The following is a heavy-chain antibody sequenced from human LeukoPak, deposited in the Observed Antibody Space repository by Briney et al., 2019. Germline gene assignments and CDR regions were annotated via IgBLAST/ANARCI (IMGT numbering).Heavy chain of an antibody. J-gene: IGHJ4*02. CDR2: IKQDGSER. V-gene: IGHV3-7*01. CDR1: GFTFSTYW. Sequence: PGGSLRLSCAASGFTFSTYWMSWVRQAPGKGLEWVANIKQDGSERYYVDSVKGRFTISRDNAKSSLYLQMNNLRAEDTGVYYCAREGSRSYWGQGTLVTVSS. CDR3: AREGSRSY.